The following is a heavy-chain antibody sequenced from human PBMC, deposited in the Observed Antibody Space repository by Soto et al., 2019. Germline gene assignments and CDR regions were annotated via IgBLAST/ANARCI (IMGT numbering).Heavy chain of an antibody. Sequence: QVQLVESGGGVVQPGRSLRLSCAASGFTFSTYAMHWVRQAPGKGLEWVAVISYDESDKLYADSVKGRFTISKDNSKKHPYLQMNSLRVEDTAVYYCVKSQFSDSGGYPLASWGQGTLVTVSS. CDR1: GFTFSTYA. CDR3: VKSQFSDSGGYPLAS. D-gene: IGHD3-22*01. V-gene: IGHV3-30*18. CDR2: ISYDESDK. J-gene: IGHJ4*02.